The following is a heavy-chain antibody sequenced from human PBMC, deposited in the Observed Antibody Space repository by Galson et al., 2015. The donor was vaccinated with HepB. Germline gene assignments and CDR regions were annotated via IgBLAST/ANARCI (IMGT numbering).Heavy chain of an antibody. CDR1: GFTFSSYG. V-gene: IGHV3-30*18. CDR2: ISYDGSNK. D-gene: IGHD2-21*02. J-gene: IGHJ3*02. CDR3: AKDCPFGGEGYCGGDGGDAFDI. Sequence: SLRLSCAASGFTFSSYGMHWVRQAPGKGLEWVAVISYDGSNKYYADSVKGRFTISRDNSKNTLYLQMNSLRAEDTAVYYCAKDCPFGGEGYCGGDGGDAFDIWGQGTMVTVSS.